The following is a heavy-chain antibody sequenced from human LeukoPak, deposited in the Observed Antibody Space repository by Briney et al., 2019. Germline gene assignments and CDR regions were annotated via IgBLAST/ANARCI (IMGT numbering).Heavy chain of an antibody. D-gene: IGHD5-24*01. CDR1: GGSISSGGYS. Sequence: PSQTLSPTCAVSGGSISSGGYSWSWTRQPPGKGLDWIGYIYHSGSTYYNPSLKSRVTISVDRSKNQFSLKLSSVTAADTAVYYCARTRMVMATMLPDAFDIWGQGTMVTVSS. CDR3: ARTRMVMATMLPDAFDI. CDR2: IYHSGST. J-gene: IGHJ3*02. V-gene: IGHV4-30-2*01.